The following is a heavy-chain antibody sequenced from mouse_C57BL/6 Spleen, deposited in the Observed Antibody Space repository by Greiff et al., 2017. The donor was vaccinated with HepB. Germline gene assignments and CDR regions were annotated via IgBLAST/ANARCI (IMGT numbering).Heavy chain of an antibody. CDR2: IYPSDSET. CDR1: GYTFTSYW. J-gene: IGHJ2*01. D-gene: IGHD1-1*02. CDR3: ARRMGGSYFDY. Sequence: VQLQQPGAELVRPGSSVKLSCKASGYTFTSYWMDWVKQRPGQGLEWIGNIYPSDSETHYNQKFKDKATLTVDKSSSTAYMQLSSLTSEDSAVYYCARRMGGSYFDYWGQGTTLTVSS. V-gene: IGHV1-61*01.